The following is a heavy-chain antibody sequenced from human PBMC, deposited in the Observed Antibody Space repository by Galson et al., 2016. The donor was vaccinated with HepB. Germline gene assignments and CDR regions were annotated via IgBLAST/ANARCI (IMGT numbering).Heavy chain of an antibody. D-gene: IGHD1-1*01. V-gene: IGHV3-23*01. Sequence: SLRLSCAASGFAFRTYSMNWVRQTPGKGLEWVSGISDSDPSTYYADSVKGRFTISRDTSRNTLYLQMTSLRAEDTAIYYCAKEGGIHPTRFDYWGQGTLVTVSS. CDR2: ISDSDPST. CDR1: GFAFRTYS. CDR3: AKEGGIHPTRFDY. J-gene: IGHJ4*02.